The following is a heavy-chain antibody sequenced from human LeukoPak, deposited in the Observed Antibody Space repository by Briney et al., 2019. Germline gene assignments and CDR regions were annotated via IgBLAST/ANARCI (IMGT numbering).Heavy chain of an antibody. CDR1: GDSVSSSY. V-gene: IGHV4-59*02. D-gene: IGHD2-15*01. J-gene: IGHJ4*02. Sequence: SETLSLTCTVSGDSVSSSYWSWIRQPPGKGLEWIGYIYNSGTTNYNPSLKSRVTISVDTSKNQFPLKLSPVTAADTAVYYCAREAGVAPRGYFDYWGQGTLVTVSS. CDR3: AREAGVAPRGYFDY. CDR2: IYNSGTT.